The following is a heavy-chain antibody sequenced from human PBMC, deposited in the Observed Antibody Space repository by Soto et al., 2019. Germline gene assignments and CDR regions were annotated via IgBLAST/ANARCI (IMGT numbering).Heavy chain of an antibody. Sequence: EVQLLESGGGLIQPGGSLRLSCAASGFTFSSYAMTWVRQAPGKGLEWVSHISSSGDETHYADSVKGRFTISRDNSGNTLFLQMNTLRPDDTAVYFCAKGFLFPIATRTRALDMWGQGTMVTVSS. CDR2: ISSSGDET. J-gene: IGHJ3*02. CDR1: GFTFSSYA. V-gene: IGHV3-23*01. CDR3: AKGFLFPIATRTRALDM. D-gene: IGHD2-2*01.